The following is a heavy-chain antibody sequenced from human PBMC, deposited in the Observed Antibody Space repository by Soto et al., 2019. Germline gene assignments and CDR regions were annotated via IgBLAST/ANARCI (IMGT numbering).Heavy chain of an antibody. CDR3: ARVAYNHGWIFDS. J-gene: IGHJ4*01. CDR2: IKQDGSEK. CDR1: GFTFSNYW. V-gene: IGHV3-7*01. D-gene: IGHD6-19*01. Sequence: GGSLRLSCAASGFTFSNYWMSWVRQAPGKGLEWVANIKQDGSEKYYVASVEGRFTLSRDNAKNSLHLQMNSLRAEDTAMYFCARVAYNHGWIFDSWGQGTLVTVSS.